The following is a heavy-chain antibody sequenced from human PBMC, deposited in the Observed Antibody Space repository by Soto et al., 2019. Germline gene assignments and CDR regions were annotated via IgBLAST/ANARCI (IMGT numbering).Heavy chain of an antibody. V-gene: IGHV4-59*01. CDR1: GGSISSYY. J-gene: IGHJ6*02. Sequence: PSETLSLTCTVPGGSISSYYWSWIRRPPGKGLEWIGYIYNSGSTPSNPSLQSRVTISVDTSKNQFSLKLSSVTAADTGIYYCARARITMVREVIKYNMDVWGQGTTVTVSS. CDR2: IYNSGST. D-gene: IGHD3-10*01. CDR3: ARARITMVREVIKYNMDV.